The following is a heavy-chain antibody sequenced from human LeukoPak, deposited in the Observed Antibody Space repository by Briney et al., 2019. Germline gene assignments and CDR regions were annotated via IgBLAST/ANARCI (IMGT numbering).Heavy chain of an antibody. Sequence: ASVTVSCKASGYTFTGYYMHWVRQAPGQGLEWMGWINPNSGGTNYAQKFQGRVTMTRDTSISTAYMELSRLRSDDTAVYYCARPTDSGYDSDAFDIWGQGTMVTVSS. J-gene: IGHJ3*02. CDR3: ARPTDSGYDSDAFDI. D-gene: IGHD5-12*01. V-gene: IGHV1-2*02. CDR1: GYTFTGYY. CDR2: INPNSGGT.